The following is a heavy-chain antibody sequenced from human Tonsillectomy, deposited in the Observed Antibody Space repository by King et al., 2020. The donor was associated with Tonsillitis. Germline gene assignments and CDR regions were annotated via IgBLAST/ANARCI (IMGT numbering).Heavy chain of an antibody. CDR1: GYTFTGYY. Sequence: QLVQSGAEVKKPGASVKVSCKASGYTFTGYYMHWVRQVPGQGLEWMGWINPKSGGTNYAQKFQGRVTMTRDTSISTAYMEMSRLRSDDTAVYYCSSSCLRPSYYYYYYGLDVWGQGTTVTVSS. D-gene: IGHD2-2*01. CDR2: INPKSGGT. J-gene: IGHJ6*02. CDR3: SSSCLRPSYYYYYYGLDV. V-gene: IGHV1-2*02.